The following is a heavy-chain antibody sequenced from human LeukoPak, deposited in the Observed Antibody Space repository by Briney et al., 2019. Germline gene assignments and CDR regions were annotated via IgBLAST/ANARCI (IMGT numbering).Heavy chain of an antibody. CDR1: GYTFTSYD. J-gene: IGHJ4*02. CDR2: MNPNSGNT. Sequence: ASVKVSCKASGYTFTSYDINWVRQATGQGLEWMGWMNPNSGNTGYAQKFQGRVTITRNTSISTAYMELSSLRSEDTAVYYCARAYSSSWNDFDYWGQGTLVTVSS. D-gene: IGHD6-13*01. V-gene: IGHV1-8*03. CDR3: ARAYSSSWNDFDY.